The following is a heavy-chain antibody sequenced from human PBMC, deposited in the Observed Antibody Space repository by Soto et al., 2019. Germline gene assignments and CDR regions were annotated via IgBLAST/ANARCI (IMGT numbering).Heavy chain of an antibody. CDR1: GFTFSRYA. CDR3: ASSSGDLDVYGMDI. J-gene: IGHJ6*02. D-gene: IGHD3-10*01. CDR2: VTGGGHTT. Sequence: PGGSLRLSCAASGFTFSRYAMSWVRQAPGKWLEWVSTVTGGGHTTYNADSVNGRFTISRDNSKNALYLQMNNLRAEDTAIYYCASSSGDLDVYGMDIWGPGXTVTVSS. V-gene: IGHV3-23*01.